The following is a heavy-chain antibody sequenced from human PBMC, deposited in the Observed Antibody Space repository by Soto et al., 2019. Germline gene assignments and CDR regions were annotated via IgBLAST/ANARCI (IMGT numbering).Heavy chain of an antibody. Sequence: EVQLVESGGGLVKPGGSLRLSCAASGFTFSSYSMNWVRQAPGKGLEWVSSISSSSSYIYYADSVKGRFTISRDNAKNSLYLQMNSLRAEDTAVYYCARGRSGSYLGAFDIWGQGTMVTVSS. D-gene: IGHD1-26*01. CDR1: GFTFSSYS. CDR2: ISSSSSYI. J-gene: IGHJ3*02. CDR3: ARGRSGSYLGAFDI. V-gene: IGHV3-21*01.